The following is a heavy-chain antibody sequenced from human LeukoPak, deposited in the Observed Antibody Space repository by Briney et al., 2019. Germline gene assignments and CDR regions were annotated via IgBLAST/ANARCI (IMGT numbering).Heavy chain of an antibody. CDR1: GYTFTGYY. V-gene: IGHV1-2*02. D-gene: IGHD3-22*01. CDR3: ARDVKYYYDSSGYSLGAFDI. CDR2: INPNSGGT. J-gene: IGHJ3*02. Sequence: GASVKVSCKASGYTFTGYYMHWVRQAPGQGLEWMGWINPNSGGTNYAQKFQGRVTMTRDTSISTAYMELSRLRSDDTAVYYCARDVKYYYDSSGYSLGAFDIWGQGTMVTVSS.